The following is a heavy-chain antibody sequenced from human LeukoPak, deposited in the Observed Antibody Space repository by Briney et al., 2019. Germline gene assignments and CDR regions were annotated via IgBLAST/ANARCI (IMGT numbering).Heavy chain of an antibody. Sequence: GGSLRLSCAASGFTFSSYAMSWVRQAPGKGLEWVSAISGSGGSTYYADSVKGRFTISRDNSKNTLYLQMNSLRAEDTAVYYCAKDQRDVLRFLEWFPHQARWFDPWGQGTLVTVSS. CDR3: AKDQRDVLRFLEWFPHQARWFDP. J-gene: IGHJ5*02. V-gene: IGHV3-23*01. CDR2: ISGSGGST. D-gene: IGHD3-3*01. CDR1: GFTFSSYA.